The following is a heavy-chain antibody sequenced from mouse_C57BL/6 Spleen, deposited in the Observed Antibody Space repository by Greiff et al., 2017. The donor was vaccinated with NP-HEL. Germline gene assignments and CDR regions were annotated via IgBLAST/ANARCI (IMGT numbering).Heavy chain of an antibody. CDR3: ARGRDYFDD. Sequence: VQLQQSGAELVKPGASVKLSCTASGFNIKDYYMHWVKQRTEQGLEWIGRIDPEDGETKYAPQFQGKATITADTSSNTAYLQLSSLTSEDTAVYYCARGRDYFDDWGQGTTLTVSS. CDR2: IDPEDGET. J-gene: IGHJ2*01. CDR1: GFNIKDYY. V-gene: IGHV14-2*01.